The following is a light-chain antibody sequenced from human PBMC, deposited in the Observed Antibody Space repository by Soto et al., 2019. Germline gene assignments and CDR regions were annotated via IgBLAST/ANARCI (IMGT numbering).Light chain of an antibody. CDR2: AAY. Sequence: DIQMTQSPFSLSASVGDRVTITCRASQSINNYLNWYQQKPGKAPKLLIYAAYSLQSGVPSRFSGSGSETDFTLTISSLQPGDFATYFCQQSCATPWTFGQGTKVEIK. V-gene: IGKV1-39*01. CDR3: QQSCATPWT. CDR1: QSINNY. J-gene: IGKJ1*01.